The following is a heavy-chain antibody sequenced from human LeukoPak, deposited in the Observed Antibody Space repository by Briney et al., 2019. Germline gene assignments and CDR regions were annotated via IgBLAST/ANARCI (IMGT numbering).Heavy chain of an antibody. CDR2: INPNSGGT. Sequence: GASVKVSCKASGYTXTDFYMHGVRQAPGQGLEWMGWINPNSGGTNYAQNFQGRVTMTRDTSINTAYMELSRLRSDDTAMYYCARDLSYYGSGSYYFDYWGQGTLVTVSS. CDR3: ARDLSYYGSGSYYFDY. J-gene: IGHJ4*02. D-gene: IGHD3-10*01. CDR1: GYTXTDFY. V-gene: IGHV1-2*02.